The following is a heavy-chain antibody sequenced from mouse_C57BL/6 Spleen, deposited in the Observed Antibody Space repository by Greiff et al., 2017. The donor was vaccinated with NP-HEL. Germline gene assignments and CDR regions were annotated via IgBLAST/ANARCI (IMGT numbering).Heavy chain of an antibody. CDR2: IDPSDSET. J-gene: IGHJ3*01. CDR1: GYTFTSYC. D-gene: IGHD2-4*01. CDR3: SSDYDMTWFAG. Sequence: QVQLQQPGAELVRPGSSVKLSCKASGYTFTSYCMHWVKQRPIQGLEWIGNIDPSDSETHYNQKFKDKATLTVDKSSSTAYMVLTSLTSEDSAVFYCSSDYDMTWFAGWGKTTMVTVAA. V-gene: IGHV1-52*01.